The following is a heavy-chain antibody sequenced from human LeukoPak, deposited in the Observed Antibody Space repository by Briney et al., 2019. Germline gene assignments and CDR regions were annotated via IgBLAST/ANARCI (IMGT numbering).Heavy chain of an antibody. CDR2: IYYSGTT. Sequence: SQTLSLTCTVSGGSISSGEYYWSWIRQHPGKGLEWIGYIYYSGTTYYNPSLKSRVTISVDTSKNQFSLTSVAAADTAMYYCARVEAAATNPRFGYWGQGALVTVSS. CDR3: ARVEAAATNPRFGY. D-gene: IGHD1-7*01. CDR1: GGSISSGEYY. J-gene: IGHJ4*02. V-gene: IGHV4-31*03.